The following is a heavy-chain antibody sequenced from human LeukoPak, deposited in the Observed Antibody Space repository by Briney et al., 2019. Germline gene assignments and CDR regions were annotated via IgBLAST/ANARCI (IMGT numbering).Heavy chain of an antibody. D-gene: IGHD3-3*01. J-gene: IGHJ5*02. Sequence: SETLSLTCAVSGVSISSYYWSWIRQPAGKGLEWIGRIYTSGSTNYNPSLKSRVTVSVDTSKNQFSLKLSSVTAADTAVYYCARDHLANLASRLFDPWGQGTLVTVSS. CDR1: GVSISSYY. V-gene: IGHV4-4*07. CDR3: ARDHLANLASRLFDP. CDR2: IYTSGST.